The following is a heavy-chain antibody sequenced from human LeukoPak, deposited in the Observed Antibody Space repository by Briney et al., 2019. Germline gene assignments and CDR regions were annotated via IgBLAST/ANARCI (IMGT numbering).Heavy chain of an antibody. Sequence: SGPTLVNPTRTLTLTCTCSGCSLSTSGMYVSWIRQPPGMALEWLARIAWDDAKYYSTSLKTRLTTSTATSKHQVVLTVTNMDPVDAAAYDCARENNYCYDYWGQGTLVTVSS. CDR2: IAWDDAK. CDR3: ARENNYCYDY. V-gene: IGHV2-70*11. D-gene: IGHD5-24*01. J-gene: IGHJ4*02. CDR1: GCSLSTSGMY.